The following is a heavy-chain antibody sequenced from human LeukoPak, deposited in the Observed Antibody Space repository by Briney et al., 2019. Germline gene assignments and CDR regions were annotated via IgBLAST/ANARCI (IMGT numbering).Heavy chain of an antibody. J-gene: IGHJ4*02. D-gene: IGHD3-9*01. Sequence: GGSLRLSCAASGFTFSGSAMHWVRQASGKGLEWVGRIRSKPNSYATAYAASVKGRFTISRDDSKNTAYLQMNSLKTEDTAVYYCTRPRFEYYDILTGYPGVDYWGQGTLVTVSS. CDR2: IRSKPNSYAT. CDR3: TRPRFEYYDILTGYPGVDY. V-gene: IGHV3-73*01. CDR1: GFTFSGSA.